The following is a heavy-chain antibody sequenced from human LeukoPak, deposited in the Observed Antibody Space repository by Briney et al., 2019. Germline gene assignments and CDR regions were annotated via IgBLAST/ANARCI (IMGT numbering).Heavy chain of an antibody. CDR3: AKDGGMGRDKYYYGMDV. Sequence: GRSLRLSCAASGFTFDDYAMHWVRQAPGKGLEWVSGISWNSGSIGYADSVKGRFTISRDNAKNSLYLQMNSLRAEDTALYYCAKDGGMGRDKYYYGMDVWGQGTTVTVSS. J-gene: IGHJ6*02. V-gene: IGHV3-9*01. CDR2: ISWNSGSI. D-gene: IGHD5-24*01. CDR1: GFTFDDYA.